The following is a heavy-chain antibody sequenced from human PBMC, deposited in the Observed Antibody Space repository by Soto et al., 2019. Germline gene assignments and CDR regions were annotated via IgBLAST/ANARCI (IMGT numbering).Heavy chain of an antibody. CDR2: IYYSGST. Sequence: PSETLSLTCTVSGGSISSSSYYWGWIRQPPGKGLEWIGSIYYSGSTYYNPSLKSRVTISVDTSKNQFSLKLSSVTAADTAVYYCARDLSGYSSSWYGYYYYGMDVWGQGTTVT. D-gene: IGHD6-13*01. CDR3: ARDLSGYSSSWYGYYYYGMDV. J-gene: IGHJ6*02. V-gene: IGHV4-39*02. CDR1: GGSISSSSYY.